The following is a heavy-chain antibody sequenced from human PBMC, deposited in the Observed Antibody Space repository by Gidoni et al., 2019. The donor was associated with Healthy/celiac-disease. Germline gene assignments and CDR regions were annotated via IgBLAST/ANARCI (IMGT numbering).Heavy chain of an antibody. CDR2: ISSSSSTI. Sequence: EVQLVESGGGLVQPGGSLRLSCAASGFTFSSYSMNWVRQAPGKGLEWVSYISSSSSTIYYADSVKGRFTISRDNAKNSLYLQMNSLREEDTAVYYCARLFVDTAMVRDYWGQGTLVTVSS. J-gene: IGHJ4*02. CDR3: ARLFVDTAMVRDY. D-gene: IGHD5-18*01. V-gene: IGHV3-48*02. CDR1: GFTFSSYS.